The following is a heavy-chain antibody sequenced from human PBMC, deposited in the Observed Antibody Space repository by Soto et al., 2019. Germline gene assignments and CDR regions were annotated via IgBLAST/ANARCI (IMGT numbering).Heavy chain of an antibody. CDR2: IIPILGIA. J-gene: IGHJ6*03. CDR3: ARDRAARPVTYYYYMDV. CDR1: GGTFSSYT. Sequence: ASVKVSCKASGGTFSSYTISWVRQAPGQGLEWMGRIIPILGIANYAQKFQGRVTITADKSTSTAYMELSSLRSEDTAVYYCARDRAARPVTYYYYMDVWGKGTTVTVSS. D-gene: IGHD6-6*01. V-gene: IGHV1-69*04.